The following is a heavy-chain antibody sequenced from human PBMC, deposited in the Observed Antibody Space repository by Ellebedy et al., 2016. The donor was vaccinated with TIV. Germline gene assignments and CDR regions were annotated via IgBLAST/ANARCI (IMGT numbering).Heavy chain of an antibody. CDR1: GFTFSTYA. D-gene: IGHD3-22*01. V-gene: IGHV3-23*01. Sequence: GESLKISCAASGFTFSTYAMSWVRQAPGKGLEWVSSITGSGDDTYYADSVKGRFTISRDNSKNTLSLQMSSLRAEDTAVYYCATDPDGLYYYDGGLDYWGQGTLVTVSS. CDR3: ATDPDGLYYYDGGLDY. CDR2: ITGSGDDT. J-gene: IGHJ4*02.